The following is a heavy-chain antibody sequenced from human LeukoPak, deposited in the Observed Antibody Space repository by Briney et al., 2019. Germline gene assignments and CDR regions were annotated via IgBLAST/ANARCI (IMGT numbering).Heavy chain of an antibody. CDR3: ARDFEYYGSGSYFPR. J-gene: IGHJ4*02. V-gene: IGHV1-2*02. CDR1: VYTFTVYY. Sequence: ASVKVSCKASVYTFTVYYMHWVRQAPGQGREWRGWINRNSGGTNYAQKLQGRVTMTRDTSISTPYMELSRLRSDDTAVDYCARDFEYYGSGSYFPRGGQGTLSPSPQ. CDR2: INRNSGGT. D-gene: IGHD3-10*01.